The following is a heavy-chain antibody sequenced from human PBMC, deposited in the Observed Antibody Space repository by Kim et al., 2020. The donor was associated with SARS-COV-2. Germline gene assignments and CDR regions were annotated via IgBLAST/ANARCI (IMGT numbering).Heavy chain of an antibody. J-gene: IGHJ4*02. Sequence: ADSVRGRYTVSRDNSQNTLYLHMDSLRVEDTAVYCCAKDLLYVPGRGYFDSWGQGVLVTVSS. CDR3: AKDLLYVPGRGYFDS. V-gene: IGHV3-23*01. D-gene: IGHD3-10*01.